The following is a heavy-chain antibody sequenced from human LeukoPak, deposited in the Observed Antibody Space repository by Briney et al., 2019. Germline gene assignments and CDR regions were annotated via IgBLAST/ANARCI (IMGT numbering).Heavy chain of an antibody. CDR1: GFPFSTYA. J-gene: IGHJ4*02. Sequence: GGSLRLSCAASGFPFSTYAMSWVRQAPGKGLEWVSGISGRGGSTFYADSVKGRVTISRDNSKSTLYLQMNSLRAEDTAIYYCAKDSYSSVGISGLGGFDYWGQGSLVTVSS. CDR3: AKDSYSSVGISGLGGFDY. V-gene: IGHV3-23*01. CDR2: ISGRGGST. D-gene: IGHD3-10*01.